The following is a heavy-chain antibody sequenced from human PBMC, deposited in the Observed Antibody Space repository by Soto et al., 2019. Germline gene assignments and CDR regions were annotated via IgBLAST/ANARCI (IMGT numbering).Heavy chain of an antibody. Sequence: ASVKVSCKASGYTFTSYGISWVRQAPGQGLEWMGWISAYHGNTNYAQKLQGRVTMTTDTSTSTAYMGLRRLRSDDTAVYYCARAEKPNLVGARRLDYGGQGTLVTVSS. J-gene: IGHJ4*02. CDR1: GYTFTSYG. D-gene: IGHD1-26*01. CDR3: ARAEKPNLVGARRLDY. CDR2: ISAYHGNT. V-gene: IGHV1-18*04.